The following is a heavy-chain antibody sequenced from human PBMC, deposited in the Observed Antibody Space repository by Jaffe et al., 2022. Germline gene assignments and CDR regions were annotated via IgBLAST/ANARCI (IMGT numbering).Heavy chain of an antibody. CDR2: ISWNSGSI. V-gene: IGHV3-9*01. J-gene: IGHJ3*02. D-gene: IGHD2-8*01. Sequence: EVQLVESGGGLVQPGRSLRLSCAASGFTFDDYAMHWVRQAPGKGLEWVSGISWNSGSIGYADSVKGRFTISRDNAKNSLYLQMNSLRAEDTALYYCAKDREARIVLAAFDIWGQGTMVTVSS. CDR1: GFTFDDYA. CDR3: AKDREARIVLAAFDI.